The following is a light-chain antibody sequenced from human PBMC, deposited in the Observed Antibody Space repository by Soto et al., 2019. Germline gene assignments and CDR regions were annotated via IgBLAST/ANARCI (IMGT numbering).Light chain of an antibody. V-gene: IGKV3-11*01. CDR1: QSVSSY. CDR2: DAS. J-gene: IGKJ5*01. Sequence: IVMTQSRCTVSLXPGXRXXXXXXXSQSVSSYLAWYQQKPGQAPRLLIYDASNRATGIPARFSGSGSGTDFTLTISSLEPEDFAVYYCQQRSNWPPITFGQGTRLE. CDR3: QQRSNWPPIT.